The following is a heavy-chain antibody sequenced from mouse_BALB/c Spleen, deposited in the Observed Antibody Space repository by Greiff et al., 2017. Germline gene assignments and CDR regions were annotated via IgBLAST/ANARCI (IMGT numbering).Heavy chain of an antibody. Sequence: VQLKQTGPELVKPGASVKISCKASGYSFTDYIMLWVKQSHGKSLEWIGNINPYYGSTSYNLKFKGKATLTVDKSSSTAYMQLNSLTSEDSAVYYCARGYWYFDVWGAGTTVTVSS. CDR3: ARGYWYFDV. CDR1: GYSFTDYI. CDR2: INPYYGST. V-gene: IGHV1-39*01. J-gene: IGHJ1*01.